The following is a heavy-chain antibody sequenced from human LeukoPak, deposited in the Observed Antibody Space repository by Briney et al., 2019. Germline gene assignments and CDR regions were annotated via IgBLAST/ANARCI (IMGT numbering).Heavy chain of an antibody. CDR1: GGTFSDYG. J-gene: IGHJ4*02. CDR3: ARPQGDYSNYGTFDY. V-gene: IGHV1-69*05. D-gene: IGHD4-11*01. CDR2: IIPISGTA. Sequence: ASVKVSCKASGGTFSDYGINWVRQAPGQGLEWMGGIIPISGTANYAQNFQGRVTITTEESTSTAYMELSSLRSEDTAVYFCARPQGDYSNYGTFDYWGQGTLVTVSS.